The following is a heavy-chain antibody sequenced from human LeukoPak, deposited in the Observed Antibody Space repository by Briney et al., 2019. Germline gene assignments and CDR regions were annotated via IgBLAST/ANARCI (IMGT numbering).Heavy chain of an antibody. Sequence: PGTSLRLSCAASGLTFKSYGMHGVRQAPGKGLEWVSIIYYDGRDKYYADSVKGRFTVSRDNSKNTLYLQMNSLRDEDTAVYYCATDRSLSYFDYWGQGTLVTVSS. CDR2: IYYDGRDK. CDR1: GLTFKSYG. V-gene: IGHV3-33*01. CDR3: ATDRSLSYFDY. J-gene: IGHJ4*02.